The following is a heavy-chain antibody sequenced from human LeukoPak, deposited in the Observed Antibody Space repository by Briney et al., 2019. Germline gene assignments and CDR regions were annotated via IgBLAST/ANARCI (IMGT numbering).Heavy chain of an antibody. Sequence: SETLSLTCAVYGGSFSGYYWSWIRQPPGKGLEWIGEINHSGSTNYNPSLKCRVTISVDTSKNQFSLKLSSVTAADTAVYYCARAVSYHYYDSSGYHLDYWGQGTLVTVSS. J-gene: IGHJ4*02. V-gene: IGHV4-34*01. CDR2: INHSGST. CDR3: ARAVSYHYYDSSGYHLDY. D-gene: IGHD3-22*01. CDR1: GGSFSGYY.